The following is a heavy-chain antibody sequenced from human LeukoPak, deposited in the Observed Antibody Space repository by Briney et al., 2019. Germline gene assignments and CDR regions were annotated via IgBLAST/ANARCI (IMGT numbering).Heavy chain of an antibody. CDR2: IIGSGSST. D-gene: IGHD6-13*01. Sequence: SGGSLRLSCAASGFTFSSYGMSWVRQAPGKGLQWVSVIIGSGSSTYYADSVTGRFTISRDNARNTLYLQMNSLRAEDTAVYYCAREGGFTGYGSSWYEDVFVYWGQGTLVIVSS. CDR3: AREGGFTGYGSSWYEDVFVY. CDR1: GFTFSSYG. V-gene: IGHV3-23*01. J-gene: IGHJ4*02.